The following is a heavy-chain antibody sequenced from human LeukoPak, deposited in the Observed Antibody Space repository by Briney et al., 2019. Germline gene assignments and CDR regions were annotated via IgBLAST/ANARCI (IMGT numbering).Heavy chain of an antibody. D-gene: IGHD4-17*01. J-gene: IGHJ4*02. V-gene: IGHV3-48*03. Sequence: GGSLRLSCAASGFTFNTYEMNWVRQAPGKGLEWVSYISASGNTIYYADSVKGRFTISRDNAKNSLYLQMNSLRVEDTAVYYCARSYDYADGYFDYWGQGTLVTVSS. CDR1: GFTFNTYE. CDR3: ARSYDYADGYFDY. CDR2: ISASGNTI.